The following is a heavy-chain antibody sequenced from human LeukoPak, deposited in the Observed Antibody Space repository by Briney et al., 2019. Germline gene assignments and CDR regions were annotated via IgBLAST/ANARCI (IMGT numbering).Heavy chain of an antibody. D-gene: IGHD3-10*01. V-gene: IGHV1-2*02. CDR3: ARETWFHESIEGYFDY. J-gene: IGHJ4*02. Sequence: EASVKVSCTASGYTFSDNYVHWVRQAPGQGLEWMGWINPHSGATTYAQKFQGRVTMTGDTSSATAYMELSRLTSDDTAYYYCARETWFHESIEGYFDYWGQGTLVTVSS. CDR1: GYTFSDNY. CDR2: INPHSGAT.